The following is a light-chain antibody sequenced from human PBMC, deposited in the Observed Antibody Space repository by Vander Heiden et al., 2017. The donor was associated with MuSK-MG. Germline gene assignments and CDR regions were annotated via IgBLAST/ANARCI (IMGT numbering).Light chain of an antibody. V-gene: IGLV2-14*01. CDR2: EVS. CDR1: SSDVGGYNY. CDR3: SSYTSSSTRV. Sequence: QSALTQPASVSGSPGQSITISCTGTSSDVGGYNYVSWYQQHPGNAPKLMIFEVSNRPSGVSYRFSGSKSGNTASLTISGLQAEDEADYYCSSYTSSSTRVFGTGTKVTVL. J-gene: IGLJ1*01.